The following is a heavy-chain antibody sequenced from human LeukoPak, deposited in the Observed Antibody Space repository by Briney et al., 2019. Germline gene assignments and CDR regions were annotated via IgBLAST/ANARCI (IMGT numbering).Heavy chain of an antibody. CDR1: GGSFSGYY. V-gene: IGHV4-34*01. D-gene: IGHD6-19*01. CDR2: INHSGST. CDR3: ATSGWYLLPGIY. J-gene: IGHJ4*02. Sequence: PSETLSLTCAVYGGSFSGYYWSWIRQPPGKGLEWIGEINHSGSTNYNPSLKSRVTISVDTSKNQFSLKLSSVTAADTAVYYCATSGWYLLPGIYWGQGTLVTVSS.